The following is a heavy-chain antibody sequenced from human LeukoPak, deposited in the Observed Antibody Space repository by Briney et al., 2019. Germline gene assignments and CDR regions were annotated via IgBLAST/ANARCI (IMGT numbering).Heavy chain of an antibody. Sequence: GASVKVSCKASGGTFSSYAISCVRQAPGQGLEWMGRIIPIFGTAIYAQKFQGRVTMTEDTSTDTTYMELSSLRSEDTAVYYCATASWREGHGGAFDIWGQGTMVTVSS. V-gene: IGHV1-69*06. D-gene: IGHD6-13*01. CDR3: ATASWREGHGGAFDI. J-gene: IGHJ3*02. CDR1: GGTFSSYA. CDR2: IIPIFGTA.